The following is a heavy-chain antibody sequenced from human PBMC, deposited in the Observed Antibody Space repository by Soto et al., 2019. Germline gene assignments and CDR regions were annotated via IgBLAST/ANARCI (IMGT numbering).Heavy chain of an antibody. V-gene: IGHV3-74*01. CDR3: ARDSSSYNWFDP. J-gene: IGHJ5*02. CDR1: GFTFSSYW. Sequence: PGGSLRLSCAASGFTFSSYWMHWVRQAPGKGLVWVSRINSDGSSTSYADSVKGRFTTSRDNAKNSLYLQMNSLRDEDTAVYYCARDSSSYNWFDPWGQGTLVTVSS. CDR2: INSDGSST. D-gene: IGHD6-13*01.